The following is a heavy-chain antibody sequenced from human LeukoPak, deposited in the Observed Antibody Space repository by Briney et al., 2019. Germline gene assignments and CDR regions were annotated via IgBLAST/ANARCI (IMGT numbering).Heavy chain of an antibody. CDR3: ARDSNRGMDV. CDR1: GGSISSSSYY. V-gene: IGHV4-39*07. CDR2: IYYSGST. D-gene: IGHD3-10*01. J-gene: IGHJ6*03. Sequence: ASETLSLTCTVSGGSISSSSYYWGWIRQPPGKGLEWIGSIYYSGSTYYNPSLKSRVTISVDTSKNQFSLKLSSVTAADTAVYYCARDSNRGMDVWGKGTTVTVSS.